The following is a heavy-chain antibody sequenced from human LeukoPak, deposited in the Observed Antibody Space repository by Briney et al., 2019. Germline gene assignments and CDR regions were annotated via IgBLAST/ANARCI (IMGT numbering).Heavy chain of an antibody. CDR1: GFTFTKAY. V-gene: IGHV3-74*01. CDR2: IASDGSST. J-gene: IGHJ4*02. Sequence: GGSLRLSCAASGFTFTKAYMSWVRQAPGKGLVWVSRIASDGSSTTYADSVKGRFSISRDNTKNTLYLQMNSLRVEDTAVYYCARGRPHGNDYWGQGTLVTVSS. CDR3: ARGRPHGNDY. D-gene: IGHD4-23*01.